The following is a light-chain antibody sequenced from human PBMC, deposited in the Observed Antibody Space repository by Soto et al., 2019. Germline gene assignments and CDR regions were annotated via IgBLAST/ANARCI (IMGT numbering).Light chain of an antibody. CDR3: QQYGNSRLT. CDR2: GAS. Sequence: EIVLTQSPGTLSLSPGERATLSCRASQSLSSSNLAWYQQKPGQAPRLLIYGASSRATGIPDRFSGSGSGTDFTLTISRLEPEDFAVYYCQQYGNSRLTFGGGIRVEIK. CDR1: QSLSSSN. V-gene: IGKV3-20*01. J-gene: IGKJ4*01.